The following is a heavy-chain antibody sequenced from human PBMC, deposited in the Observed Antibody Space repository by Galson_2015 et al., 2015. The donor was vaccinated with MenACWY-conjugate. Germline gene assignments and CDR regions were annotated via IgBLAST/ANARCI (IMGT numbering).Heavy chain of an antibody. Sequence: SVKVSCKASGGTFSSYAISWVRQAPGRGLEWMGGIIPIFGTANYAQKFQGRVTITADESTSTDYMELSSLRSEDTAVYYCASGRELLANFDYWGQGTLVTVSS. CDR1: GGTFSSYA. CDR3: ASGRELLANFDY. V-gene: IGHV1-69*13. CDR2: IIPIFGTA. D-gene: IGHD1-26*01. J-gene: IGHJ4*02.